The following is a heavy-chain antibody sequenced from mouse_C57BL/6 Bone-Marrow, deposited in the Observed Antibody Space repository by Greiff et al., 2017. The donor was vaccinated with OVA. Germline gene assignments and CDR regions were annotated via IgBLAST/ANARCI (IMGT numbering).Heavy chain of an antibody. Sequence: VQLQQSGAELVRPGASVKLSCTASGFNIKDDYMHWVKQRPEQGLEWIGWIDPENGDTEYASKFQGRATITADTSSNTAYLQLSSLTSEDTAVYYCTTGDYYYGSSLFAYWGQGTLVTVSA. CDR2: IDPENGDT. J-gene: IGHJ3*01. D-gene: IGHD1-1*01. CDR3: TTGDYYYGSSLFAY. CDR1: GFNIKDDY. V-gene: IGHV14-4*01.